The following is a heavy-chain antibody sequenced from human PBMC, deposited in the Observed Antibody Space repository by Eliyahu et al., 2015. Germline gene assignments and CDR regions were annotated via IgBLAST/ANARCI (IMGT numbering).Heavy chain of an antibody. V-gene: IGHV4-59*01. CDR1: GDSIRSFS. Sequence: QVQLQESGPGLVKPSQTLSLTCSVSGDSIRSFSWTWIRQPPGKGLEWIGNIYDDNRKTNYNPSLKSRVTISADTSNNHFSLSLRSVTPADTAVYYCARGTTLDLWGRGTLVTVSS. CDR3: ARGTTLDL. CDR2: IYDDNRKT. J-gene: IGHJ4*02. D-gene: IGHD1-14*01.